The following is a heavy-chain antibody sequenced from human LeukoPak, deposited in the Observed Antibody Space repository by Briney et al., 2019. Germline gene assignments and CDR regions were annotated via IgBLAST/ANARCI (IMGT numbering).Heavy chain of an antibody. CDR1: GGSISSSSYY. CDR3: ARDRYYGSGSDGMDV. Sequence: SETLSLTCTVSGGSISSSSYYWGWIRQPPGKGLEWIGSIYYSGSTYYNPSLKSRVTISVDTSKNQSSLKLSSVTAADTAVYYCARDRYYGSGSDGMDVWGQGTTVTVSS. J-gene: IGHJ6*02. CDR2: IYYSGST. D-gene: IGHD3-10*01. V-gene: IGHV4-39*07.